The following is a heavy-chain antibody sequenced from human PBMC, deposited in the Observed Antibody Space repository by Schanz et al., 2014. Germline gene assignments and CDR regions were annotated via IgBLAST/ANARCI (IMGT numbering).Heavy chain of an antibody. Sequence: VQLVESGGGLVKPGGSLRLSCEASEFTFSSYKMNWVRQAPGKGLEWVALISNDGSIKYYADSVEGRFTISRDNSRNTLYLQMNSLRAEDTAVYYCARDRGYCSGGSCLTFDYWGQGTLVTVSS. CDR2: ISNDGSIK. CDR1: EFTFSSYK. J-gene: IGHJ4*02. CDR3: ARDRGYCSGGSCLTFDY. V-gene: IGHV3-30-3*01. D-gene: IGHD2-15*01.